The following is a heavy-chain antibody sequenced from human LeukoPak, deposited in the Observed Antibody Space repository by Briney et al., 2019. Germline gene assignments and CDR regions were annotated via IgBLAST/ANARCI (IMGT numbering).Heavy chain of an antibody. CDR1: GGSFSGYY. V-gene: IGHV4-34*01. CDR3: ASRDYDGNPLSGY. Sequence: SETLSLTCAVYGGSFSGYYWSWIRQPPGKGLEWIGEINHSGSTNYNPSLKSRVTISVDTSKNQFSLKLSSVTAADTAVYYCASRDYDGNPLSGYWGQGTLVTVSS. J-gene: IGHJ4*02. CDR2: INHSGST. D-gene: IGHD4-23*01.